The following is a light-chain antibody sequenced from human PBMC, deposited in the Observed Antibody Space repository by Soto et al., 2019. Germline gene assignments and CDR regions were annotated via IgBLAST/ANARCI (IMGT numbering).Light chain of an antibody. V-gene: IGLV1-44*01. J-gene: IGLJ1*01. CDR2: SND. Sequence: QSALTQPPSASGTPGQRVTISCSGGSSNIGSNTVNWYHQLPGTAPKLLIYSNDQRPSGVPDRFSGSKSGASASLAISGLQSQDEADYYCAAWDDNLNGYVFGTGTKLTVL. CDR1: SSNIGSNT. CDR3: AAWDDNLNGYV.